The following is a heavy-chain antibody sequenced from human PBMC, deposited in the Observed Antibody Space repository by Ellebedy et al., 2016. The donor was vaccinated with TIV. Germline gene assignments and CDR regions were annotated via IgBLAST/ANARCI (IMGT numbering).Heavy chain of an antibody. J-gene: IGHJ5*02. Sequence: PGGSLRLSCAAWGFSFSNFWMSWVRQAPGKGLEWVAHIKTDGSATHYVDSVKGRFTISRENAKNALLLQMDGLRVDDSAVYYCVGFGVFNLWGQGAPVTVSS. CDR3: VGFGVFNL. V-gene: IGHV3-7*01. CDR1: GFSFSNFW. CDR2: IKTDGSAT. D-gene: IGHD3-3*01.